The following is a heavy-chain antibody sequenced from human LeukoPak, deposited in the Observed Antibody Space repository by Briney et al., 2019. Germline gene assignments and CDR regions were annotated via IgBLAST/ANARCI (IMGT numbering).Heavy chain of an antibody. CDR3: ARRPYWGAMDV. CDR2: VYSSGSI. V-gene: IGHV4-39*07. J-gene: IGHJ6*03. CDR1: GGSISTRNYY. Sequence: SETLSLTCTVSGGSISTRNYYWGWIRQPPGRGLEWIGSVYSSGSIYYNPSLKSRVTISVDTSKNQFSLKLSPVTAADTAVYYCARRPYWGAMDVWGKGTTVTISS. D-gene: IGHD7-27*01.